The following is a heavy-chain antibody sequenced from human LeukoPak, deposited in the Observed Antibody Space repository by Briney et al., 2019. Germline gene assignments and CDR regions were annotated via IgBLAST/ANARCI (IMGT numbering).Heavy chain of an antibody. CDR2: ITGSINTI. D-gene: IGHD3/OR15-3a*01. CDR1: GLNFKFYA. J-gene: IGHJ4*02. V-gene: IGHV3-48*01. CDR3: ARTGLGLYSFDY. Sequence: PGGSLRLSCAVSGLNFKFYAMSWVRQAPGKGLEWVSYITGSINTIHYADSVKGRFTISRDNAKNSVYLQMNSLRLEDTAVYYCARTGLGLYSFDYWGRGTLVTVSS.